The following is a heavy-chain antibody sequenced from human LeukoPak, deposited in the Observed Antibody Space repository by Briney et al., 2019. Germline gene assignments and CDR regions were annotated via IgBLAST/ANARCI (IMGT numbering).Heavy chain of an antibody. CDR3: ARDRVGSSWSEFDY. Sequence: PGGSLRLSRVASGFTFSYYAMHWVRQAPGKGLEYVSTINNNGNSASYANSVKGRFTISRDNSKNTLYLQLGSLRAEDMAVYYCARDRVGSSWSEFDYWGQGTLVTVSS. V-gene: IGHV3-64*01. CDR1: GFTFSYYA. CDR2: INNNGNSA. D-gene: IGHD6-13*01. J-gene: IGHJ4*02.